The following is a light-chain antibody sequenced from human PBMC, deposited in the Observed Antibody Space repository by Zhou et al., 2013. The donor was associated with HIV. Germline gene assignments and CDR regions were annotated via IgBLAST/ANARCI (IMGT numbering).Light chain of an antibody. V-gene: IGKV1-5*03. J-gene: IGKJ5*01. CDR3: QQYHSYSIT. Sequence: DIQMTQSPSTLSASIGDSVAVTCRASQNVNSWLAWYQQKPGKAPRLLISKASSLQSGVPSRFRGSGSGTEFTLTITSLQPDDFATYYCQQYHSYSITFGQGTRLEIK. CDR1: QNVNSW. CDR2: KAS.